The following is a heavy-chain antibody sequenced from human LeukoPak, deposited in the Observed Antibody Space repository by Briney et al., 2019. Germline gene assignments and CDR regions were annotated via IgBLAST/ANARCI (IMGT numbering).Heavy chain of an antibody. CDR3: ARDSQEALLWFGELYHYYYGMDV. CDR1: EFTFSSYG. V-gene: IGHV3-23*01. Sequence: GGSLRLSCAASEFTFSSYGMSWVRQAPGKGLEWVSSISGSGGSTQYADSVQGRFAISRDNSKNTLYLQMNSLRVEDTAVYYCARDSQEALLWFGELYHYYYGMDVWGQGTTVTVSS. D-gene: IGHD3-10*01. J-gene: IGHJ6*02. CDR2: ISGSGGST.